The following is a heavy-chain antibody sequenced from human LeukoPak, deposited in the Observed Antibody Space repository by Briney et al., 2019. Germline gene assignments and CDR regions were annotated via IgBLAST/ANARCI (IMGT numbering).Heavy chain of an antibody. Sequence: PGGSLRLSCAASGFTFGSYWMHWVRQAPGKGLVWVSRINSDGSSPSYADSVKGRFTISRDNAKNTLYLQMNSLRAEDTAVYYCARHLSGITGYTYGRGIDYWGQGTLVTVSS. D-gene: IGHD5-18*01. CDR1: GFTFGSYW. CDR3: ARHLSGITGYTYGRGIDY. V-gene: IGHV3-74*01. J-gene: IGHJ4*02. CDR2: INSDGSSP.